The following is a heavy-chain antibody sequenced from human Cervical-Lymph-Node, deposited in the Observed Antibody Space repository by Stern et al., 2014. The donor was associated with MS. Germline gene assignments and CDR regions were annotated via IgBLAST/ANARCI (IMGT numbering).Heavy chain of an antibody. D-gene: IGHD1-26*01. CDR1: ENTFTGYY. Sequence: QLVQSGAEVKQPGASMKVTCKASENTFTGYYIHWVRQAPGHGLELMGWIIPNRGPTNYAQRFPDRVSVAGDTSNTLAYMELDRLTSDDTAVYYCARISLGSGIDYWGQGSLVTVSS. CDR3: ARISLGSGIDY. CDR2: IIPNRGPT. J-gene: IGHJ4*02. V-gene: IGHV1-2*02.